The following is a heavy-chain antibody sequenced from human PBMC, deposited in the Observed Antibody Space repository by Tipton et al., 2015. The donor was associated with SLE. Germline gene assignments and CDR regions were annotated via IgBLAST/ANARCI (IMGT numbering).Heavy chain of an antibody. CDR1: GGSFSGYY. D-gene: IGHD6-13*01. J-gene: IGHJ3*02. CDR2: INHSGST. V-gene: IGHV4-34*01. Sequence: GLVKPSETLSLTCAVYGGSFSGYYWSWIRQPPGKGLEWIGEINHSGSTNYNPSLKSRVTISVDTSKNQFSLKLSSVTAADTAVYYCARDYSSSSFDIWGQGTMVTVSP. CDR3: ARDYSSSSFDI.